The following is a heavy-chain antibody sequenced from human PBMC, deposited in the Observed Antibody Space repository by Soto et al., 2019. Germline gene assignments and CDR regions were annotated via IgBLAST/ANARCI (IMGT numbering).Heavy chain of an antibody. CDR1: GGTFSSYT. V-gene: IGHV1-69*08. CDR3: ARDGGYSSSWYNGYFQH. J-gene: IGHJ1*01. CDR2: IIPILGIA. Sequence: QVQLVQSGAEVKKPGSSVKVSCKASGGTFSSYTISWVRQAPGQGLEWMGRIIPILGIANYAQKFQGRVTITADKSTSTAYMELSSPRSEDTAVYYCARDGGYSSSWYNGYFQHWGQGTLVTVSS. D-gene: IGHD6-13*01.